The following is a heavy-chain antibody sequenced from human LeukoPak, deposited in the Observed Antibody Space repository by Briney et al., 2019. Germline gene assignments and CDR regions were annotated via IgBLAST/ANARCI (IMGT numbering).Heavy chain of an antibody. V-gene: IGHV1-69*01. CDR1: GGTFSSYS. J-gene: IGHJ5*02. D-gene: IGHD1-26*01. Sequence: SVKVSCKAPGGTFSSYSITWVRQAPGQGLEWMGGVAPLLETTNYAPKFRGRMTITADESTSTAYMELTSLRPDDTAVYYCARDRIVGALGWLDPWGQGTLVTVSS. CDR3: ARDRIVGALGWLDP. CDR2: VAPLLETT.